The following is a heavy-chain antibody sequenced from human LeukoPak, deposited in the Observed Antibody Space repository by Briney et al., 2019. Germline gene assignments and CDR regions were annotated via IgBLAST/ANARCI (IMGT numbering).Heavy chain of an antibody. Sequence: SETLSLTCAVYGGSFSGYYWSWIRQPPGKGLEWIGEINHSGSTNYNPSLKSRVTISVDTSKNQFSLKLSSVTAADTAVYYCARGRPVDPWGQGTLVTVSP. CDR2: INHSGST. V-gene: IGHV4-34*01. CDR3: ARGRPVDP. J-gene: IGHJ5*02. CDR1: GGSFSGYY.